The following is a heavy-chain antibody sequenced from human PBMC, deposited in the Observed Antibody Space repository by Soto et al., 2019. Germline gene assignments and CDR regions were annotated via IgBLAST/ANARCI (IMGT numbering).Heavy chain of an antibody. CDR1: GLSFSNTW. CDR2: INSDGSTT. D-gene: IGHD2-2*01. V-gene: IGHV3-74*03. CDR3: ATDGSYAQRV. J-gene: IGHJ6*02. Sequence: PGGSLRLSCTASGLSFSNTWMHWVRQAPGKGLVWVSHINSDGSTTTYADSVKGRFTISRDNTKNTVYLQMNSLRPDDTAVYHCATDGSYAQRVWRQGTTVTVAS.